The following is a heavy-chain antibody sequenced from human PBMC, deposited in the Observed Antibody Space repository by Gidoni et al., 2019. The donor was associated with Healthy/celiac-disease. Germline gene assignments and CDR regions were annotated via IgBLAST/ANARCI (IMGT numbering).Heavy chain of an antibody. D-gene: IGHD4-17*01. Sequence: EVQLVESGGVVVQPGGSLRLSCAASGGTFDDYTMHWVRQAPGKCLEWVSLLSWDGGSTYYADSVKGRFTISRDNSKNSLYLQMNSLRTEDTALYYCAKGNTPTVTTSAFDIWGQGTMVTVSS. J-gene: IGHJ3*02. CDR2: LSWDGGST. V-gene: IGHV3-43*01. CDR3: AKGNTPTVTTSAFDI. CDR1: GGTFDDYT.